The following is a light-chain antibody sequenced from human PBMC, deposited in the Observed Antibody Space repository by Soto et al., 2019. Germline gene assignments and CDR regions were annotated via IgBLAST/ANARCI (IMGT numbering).Light chain of an antibody. V-gene: IGLV3-21*02. CDR2: DDS. Sequence: SYELTQPPSVSVAPGQTARMTCVGNNIRSKSVHWYQQKPGQAPVLVVYDDSDRPSEIPERFSGSNSGDTATLTISRVAAGDEADYYCQVWDRRSEHVVFGGGTKLTVL. CDR1: NIRSKS. J-gene: IGLJ2*01. CDR3: QVWDRRSEHVV.